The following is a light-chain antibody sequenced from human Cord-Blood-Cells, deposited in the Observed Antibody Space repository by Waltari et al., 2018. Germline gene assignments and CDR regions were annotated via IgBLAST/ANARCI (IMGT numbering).Light chain of an antibody. CDR2: DVS. CDR1: SSDVGGYNY. CDR3: SSYTSSSTVV. J-gene: IGLJ2*01. Sequence: QSALTQPASVSGSPGQSITISCTGTSSDVGGYNYFSWYQQHPGKAPKLMIYDVSNRPSGVSNRFSGSKAGNTSSLTISVLQAEDDADYYCSSYTSSSTVVFGGGTKLTVL. V-gene: IGLV2-14*01.